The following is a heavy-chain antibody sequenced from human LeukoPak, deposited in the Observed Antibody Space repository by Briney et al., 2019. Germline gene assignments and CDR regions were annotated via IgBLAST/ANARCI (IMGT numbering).Heavy chain of an antibody. CDR1: GFTFSTYW. J-gene: IGHJ4*02. Sequence: GGSLRLSCAASGFTFSTYWMNWVRQAPGKGLEWVANINQDGREKYYVDSVKGRFTISRDNDKDSLYLQMNSLRAEDTAVYYCARDNYGDYGGDYWGQGTLVTVSS. D-gene: IGHD4-17*01. CDR2: INQDGREK. V-gene: IGHV3-7*01. CDR3: ARDNYGDYGGDY.